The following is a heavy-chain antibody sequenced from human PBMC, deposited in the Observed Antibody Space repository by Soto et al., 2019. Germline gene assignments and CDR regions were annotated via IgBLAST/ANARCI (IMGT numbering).Heavy chain of an antibody. CDR2: IWYDGSNK. D-gene: IGHD6-13*01. CDR3: ARDRVLGGGQQLVRLAY. Sequence: QVQLVESGGGVVQPGRSLRLSCAASGFTFSSYGMHWVRQAPGKGLEWVAVIWYDGSNKYYADSVKGRFTISRDNSKNTPYLQRSRLRAEDTAVYYCARDRVLGGGQQLVRLAYWGQGTLVTVSS. CDR1: GFTFSSYG. J-gene: IGHJ4*02. V-gene: IGHV3-33*01.